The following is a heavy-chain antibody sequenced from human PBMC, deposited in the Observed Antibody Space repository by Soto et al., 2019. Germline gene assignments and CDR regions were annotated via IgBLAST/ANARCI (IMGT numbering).Heavy chain of an antibody. D-gene: IGHD6-13*01. V-gene: IGHV3-21*01. CDR1: GFTFSSYS. CDR3: ARGGAAAGYYYYYMDV. Sequence: EVQLVESGGGLVKPGGSLRLSCAASGFTFSSYSMNWVRQAPGKGLEWVSSISSSSSYIYYADSVKGRFTISRDNAKNSLYLQMNSLRAEDTAVYYCARGGAAAGYYYYYMDVWGKGTTVTVSS. J-gene: IGHJ6*03. CDR2: ISSSSSYI.